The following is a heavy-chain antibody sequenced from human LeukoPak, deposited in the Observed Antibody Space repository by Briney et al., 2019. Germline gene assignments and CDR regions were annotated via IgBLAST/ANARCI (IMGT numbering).Heavy chain of an antibody. CDR3: AKDDYSYDSSGYSGWFDA. V-gene: IGHV3-23*01. CDR1: GFTLSRLA. CDR2: ISGSGGST. Sequence: PGGSLSLSCAASGFTLSRLAMSCVRQAPGKGREGGSAISGSGGSTYYADCVKGRFPISRDKSTNTLYLQMNSLRAEDTAVYYCAKDDYSYDSSGYSGWFDAWGQGTLVTVSS. D-gene: IGHD3-22*01. J-gene: IGHJ5*02.